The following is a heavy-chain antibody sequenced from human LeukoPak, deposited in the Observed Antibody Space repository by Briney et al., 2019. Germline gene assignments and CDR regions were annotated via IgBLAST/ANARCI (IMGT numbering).Heavy chain of an antibody. D-gene: IGHD6-13*01. CDR2: ISAYNGNT. J-gene: IGHJ6*03. CDR3: ARSIAAAGELGYYYYYMDV. CDR1: GGTFSSYG. V-gene: IGHV1-18*01. Sequence: GASVKVSCKASGGTFSSYGISWVRQAPGQGLEWMGWISAYNGNTNYAQKLQGRVTMTTDTSTSTAYMELRSLRSDDTAVYYCARSIAAAGELGYYYYYMDVWGKGTTVTVSS.